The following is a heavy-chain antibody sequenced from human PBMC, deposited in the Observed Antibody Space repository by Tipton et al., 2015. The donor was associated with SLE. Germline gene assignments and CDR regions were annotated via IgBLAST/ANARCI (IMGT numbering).Heavy chain of an antibody. Sequence: SLRLSCAASGFTFSSYDMHWVRQSPGKGLLWVSRIDNRGITTGYADSVRGRFTISRDNAKNMLYLQMNSLRAEDAAVYYCIRDLAGRVGCWGQGTLVTVSS. V-gene: IGHV3-74*01. CDR2: IDNRGITT. CDR1: GFTFSSYD. CDR3: IRDLAGRVGC. J-gene: IGHJ4*02. D-gene: IGHD6-19*01.